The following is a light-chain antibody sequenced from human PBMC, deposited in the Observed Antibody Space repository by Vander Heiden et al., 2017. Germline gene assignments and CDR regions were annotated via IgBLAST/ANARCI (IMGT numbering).Light chain of an antibody. Sequence: QSVMTQPPSASGTPGQTVTISCSGSSSNLGSNTVKWYQQFPGTAPKLLVYSNDQRPSGVPDRCSGSKSGTSASLAIRGLQSEDEATYYCAGWDDSLSGWVFGGGTKLTVL. J-gene: IGLJ3*02. V-gene: IGLV1-44*01. CDR2: SND. CDR1: SSNLGSNT. CDR3: AGWDDSLSGWV.